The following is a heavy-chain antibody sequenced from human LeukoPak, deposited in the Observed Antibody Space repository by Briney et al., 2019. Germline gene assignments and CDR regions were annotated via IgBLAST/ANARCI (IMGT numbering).Heavy chain of an antibody. CDR3: ASGGYSYGYYYYYGMDV. CDR1: GGSISSGGYY. J-gene: IGHJ6*02. D-gene: IGHD5-18*01. Sequence: PSETLSLTCTVSGGSISSGGYYWSWIRQHPGKGLEWIGYIYYSGSTYYNPSLKSRVTISVDTSKNQFSLKLSSVTAADTAVYYCASGGYSYGYYYYYGMDVWGQGTTVTVSS. CDR2: IYYSGST. V-gene: IGHV4-31*03.